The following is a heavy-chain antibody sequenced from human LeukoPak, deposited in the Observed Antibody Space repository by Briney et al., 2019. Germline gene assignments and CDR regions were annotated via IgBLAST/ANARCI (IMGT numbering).Heavy chain of an antibody. CDR1: GFTFNSYA. CDR3: AKDRAVAANDFDY. J-gene: IGHJ4*02. D-gene: IGHD6-19*01. Sequence: GGSLRLSCAASGFTFNSYAMHWVRQAPGKGLEWVAVISYDGSKKYYADSVKGRFSTSRDNSKNTLYLQMNILRTEDTAVYYCAKDRAVAANDFDYWGQGTLVTVS. V-gene: IGHV3-30*18. CDR2: ISYDGSKK.